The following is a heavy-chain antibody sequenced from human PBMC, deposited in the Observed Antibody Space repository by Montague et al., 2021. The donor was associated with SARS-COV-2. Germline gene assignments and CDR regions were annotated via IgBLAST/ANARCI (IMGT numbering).Heavy chain of an antibody. V-gene: IGHV4-34*01. CDR1: GGSFSDYY. CDR3: ARVSRITIFGVVGWFDP. D-gene: IGHD3-3*01. Sequence: SETLSLTCAVYGGSFSDYYWTWIRQPPGKGLEWIGEINESGSTNYNPSLKSRVTISVDTSKNQFSLKLSSVTAADTAVYYCARVSRITIFGVVGWFDPWGQGTLVTVSS. J-gene: IGHJ5*02. CDR2: INESGST.